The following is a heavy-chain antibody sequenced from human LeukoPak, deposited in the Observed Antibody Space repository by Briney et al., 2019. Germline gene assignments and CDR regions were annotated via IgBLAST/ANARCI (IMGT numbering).Heavy chain of an antibody. J-gene: IGHJ4*02. D-gene: IGHD3-16*02. V-gene: IGHV4-39*01. Sequence: SETLSLTCTVSGGSISSSSYHWGWIRQPPGKGLEWIGTIYSSGSTYYNPSLKSRVTISVDRSRNQFSLRLSSVTAADTAVYYCWGLPLRLGELSLYRSDYWGQGTLVTVSS. CDR1: GGSISSSSYH. CDR3: WGLPLRLGELSLYRSDY. CDR2: IYSSGST.